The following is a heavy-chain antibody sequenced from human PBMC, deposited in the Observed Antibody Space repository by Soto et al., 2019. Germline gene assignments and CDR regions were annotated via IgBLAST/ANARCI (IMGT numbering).Heavy chain of an antibody. D-gene: IGHD3-16*01. CDR2: IYSGGST. CDR3: ARQTWDYDVSYFDF. Sequence: GGSLRLSCAASGFTVSSNYMSWVRQAPGKGLEWVSVIYSGGSTYYADSVKGRFTISRDNSKNTLYLQMNSLRAEDTAVYYCARQTWDYDVSYFDFWGPGTLVTVSS. J-gene: IGHJ4*02. CDR1: GFTVSSNY. V-gene: IGHV3-66*04.